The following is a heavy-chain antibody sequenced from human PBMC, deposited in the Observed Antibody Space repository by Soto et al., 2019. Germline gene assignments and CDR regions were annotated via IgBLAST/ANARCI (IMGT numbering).Heavy chain of an antibody. Sequence: GASVKVSCKASGYTFTSYAMHWVRQAPGQRLEWMGWINAGNGNTKYSQKFQGRVTITRDTSASTAYMELSSLRSEDTAVYYCARGLIWSGYYVYYYGMDVWGQGTTVTVSS. CDR1: GYTFTSYA. CDR2: INAGNGNT. J-gene: IGHJ6*02. D-gene: IGHD3-3*01. V-gene: IGHV1-3*01. CDR3: ARGLIWSGYYVYYYGMDV.